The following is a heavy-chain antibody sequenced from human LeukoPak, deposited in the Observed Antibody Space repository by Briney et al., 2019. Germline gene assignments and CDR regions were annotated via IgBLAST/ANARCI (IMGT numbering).Heavy chain of an antibody. CDR2: ISSTSSHI. J-gene: IGHJ6*04. CDR1: GFTFSSYS. CDR3: AKDSSDIVVVPAATYYYYGMDV. Sequence: GGSLRLSCAASGFTFSSYSINWVRQAPGKGLEWVSSISSTSSHIYYADSVKGRFTISRDNSKNTLYLQMNSLRAGDTAVYYCAKDSSDIVVVPAATYYYYGMDVWGKGTTVTVSS. D-gene: IGHD2-2*01. V-gene: IGHV3-21*04.